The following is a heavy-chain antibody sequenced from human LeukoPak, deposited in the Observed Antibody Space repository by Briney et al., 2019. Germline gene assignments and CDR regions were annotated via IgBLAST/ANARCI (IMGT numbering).Heavy chain of an antibody. CDR2: IIPIFGTA. V-gene: IGHV1-69*05. Sequence: ASVKLSCKASVGTFSSYAISWVRQAPGQGLEWMGGIIPIFGTANYAQKFQGRVTITTDESTSTTYMELSSLRSEYTAVYYCARGLTGYDSFDIWGQGTMVTVSS. D-gene: IGHD3-9*01. CDR3: ARGLTGYDSFDI. J-gene: IGHJ3*02. CDR1: VGTFSSYA.